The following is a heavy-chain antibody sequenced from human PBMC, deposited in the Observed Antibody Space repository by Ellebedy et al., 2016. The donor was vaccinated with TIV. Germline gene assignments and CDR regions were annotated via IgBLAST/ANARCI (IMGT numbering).Heavy chain of an antibody. Sequence: GGSLRLXCAASGFTFPGNAMSWVRQAPGKRLEWVSAISGTGDTTFYPDSVKGRFSISRDNSKNMLYLQMTSLRADDTAVYYCARGARSSSSFFDFWGQGTLVTVSS. J-gene: IGHJ4*02. V-gene: IGHV3-23*01. CDR1: GFTFPGNA. CDR3: ARGARSSSSFFDF. D-gene: IGHD6-6*01. CDR2: ISGTGDTT.